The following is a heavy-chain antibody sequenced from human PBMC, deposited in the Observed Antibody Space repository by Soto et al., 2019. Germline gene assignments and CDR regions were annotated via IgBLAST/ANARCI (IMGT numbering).Heavy chain of an antibody. CDR3: ARGHSYYYSSPASYPFDF. D-gene: IGHD2-21*02. Sequence: ESLKISCTASRYRFTSYWIGWVRQQPGKGLEWMGIIYPGGSSIRYGPPFRGQVTISADKSLSTAYLEWSSLKASNTAIYFCARGHSYYYSSPASYPFDFWGQGTLVTVSS. V-gene: IGHV5-51*01. CDR2: IYPGGSSI. J-gene: IGHJ4*02. CDR1: RYRFTSYW.